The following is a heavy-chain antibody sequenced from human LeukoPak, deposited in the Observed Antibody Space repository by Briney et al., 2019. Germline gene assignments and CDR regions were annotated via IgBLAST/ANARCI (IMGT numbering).Heavy chain of an antibody. J-gene: IGHJ1*01. Sequence: GGSLRLSCAASGFTFRNFWMYWVRQVPGKGLFWVSRINTDGSGTAYAEPAKGRFTISRDNAKNILSLQMSSLRAEDTAVYYCARAPFGPGTYLQYWGQGTLVIVSS. CDR3: ARAPFGPGTYLQY. CDR1: GFTFRNFW. V-gene: IGHV3-74*01. CDR2: INTDGSGT. D-gene: IGHD3-10*01.